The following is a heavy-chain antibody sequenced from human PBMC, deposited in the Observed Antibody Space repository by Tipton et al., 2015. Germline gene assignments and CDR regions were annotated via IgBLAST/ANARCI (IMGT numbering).Heavy chain of an antibody. V-gene: IGHV4-39*07. J-gene: IGHJ6*02. CDR1: GASISASRYY. CDR3: AREGGSGYYYYGTDV. Sequence: TLSLTCTVSGASISASRYYWGWIRQPPGKGLEWIGNIFYSGITHYNPSLGSRVSVFVDTSKNQFSLKLSSVIAEDTAVYYCAREGGSGYYYYGTDVWGQGTAVTVSS. D-gene: IGHD1-14*01. CDR2: IFYSGIT.